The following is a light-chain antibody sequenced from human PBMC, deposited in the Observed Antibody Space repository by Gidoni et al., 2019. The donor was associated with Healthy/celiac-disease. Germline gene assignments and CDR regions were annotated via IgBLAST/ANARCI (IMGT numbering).Light chain of an antibody. J-gene: IGKJ1*01. CDR2: GAS. CDR3: QQYNNWPPRT. Sequence: EIVMTQSPATLSVSPGERATLSCRASQRVSSTLTWYQQKPGQAPRLLIYGASTRATGIPARFSGSGSGTEFTLTISSLQSEDFAVYYCQQYNNWPPRTFGQGTKVEIK. CDR1: QRVSST. V-gene: IGKV3-15*01.